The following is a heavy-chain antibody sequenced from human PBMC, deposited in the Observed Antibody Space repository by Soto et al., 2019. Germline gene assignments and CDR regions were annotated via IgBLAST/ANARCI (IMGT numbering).Heavy chain of an antibody. CDR3: ARTPERRYYYYMDV. CDR2: IYYSGST. CDR1: GGSISSYY. V-gene: IGHV4-59*01. J-gene: IGHJ6*03. D-gene: IGHD1-1*01. Sequence: QVQLQESGPGLVKPSETLSLTCTVSGGSISSYYWSWIRQPPGKGLEWIGYIYYSGSTNYNPSLKSRVTISVDTSKNQFSLKLSSVTAADTAVYYCARTPERRYYYYMDVWGKGTTVTVSS.